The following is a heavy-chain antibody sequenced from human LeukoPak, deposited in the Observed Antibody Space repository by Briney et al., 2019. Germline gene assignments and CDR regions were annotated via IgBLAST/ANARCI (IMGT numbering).Heavy chain of an antibody. J-gene: IGHJ6*03. CDR1: GGSISSYY. CDR2: IYTSGST. Sequence: PSETLSLTCTVSGGSISSYYWSWIRQPGGKGLEWIGLIYTSGSTNYNPSLKSRVTMSVDTSKNQFSLKLSSVTAADTAVYYCARGLARSNYYYMDVWGKGTTVTVSS. V-gene: IGHV4-4*07. D-gene: IGHD2-15*01. CDR3: ARGLARSNYYYMDV.